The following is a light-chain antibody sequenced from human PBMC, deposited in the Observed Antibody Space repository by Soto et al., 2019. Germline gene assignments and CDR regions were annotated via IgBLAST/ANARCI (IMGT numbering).Light chain of an antibody. CDR3: VQFSHCPRT. V-gene: IGKV2-24*01. CDR1: QSLVYSDGNTY. Sequence: DIVLTQTPLSSPVTLGQPASISCRSSQSLVYSDGNTYLSWLQQRPGQPPRLLIYQVSNWFSGVPDRFSGSGAETDFTLKISRVEAEDVGVYYCVQFSHCPRTFGQGTKVEIK. J-gene: IGKJ1*01. CDR2: QVS.